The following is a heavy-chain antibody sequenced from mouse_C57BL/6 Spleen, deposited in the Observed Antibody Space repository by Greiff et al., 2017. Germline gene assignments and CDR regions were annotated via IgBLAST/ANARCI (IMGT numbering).Heavy chain of an antibody. V-gene: IGHV14-4*01. Sequence: EVKLVESGAELVRPGASVKLSCTASGFNIKDDYMHWVKQRPEQGLEWIGWIDPENGDTEYASKFQGKATITADTSSNTAYLQLSSLTSEDTAVYYCTSYRYDYDKGFAYWGQGTLVTVSA. J-gene: IGHJ3*01. CDR2: IDPENGDT. D-gene: IGHD2-4*01. CDR1: GFNIKDDY. CDR3: TSYRYDYDKGFAY.